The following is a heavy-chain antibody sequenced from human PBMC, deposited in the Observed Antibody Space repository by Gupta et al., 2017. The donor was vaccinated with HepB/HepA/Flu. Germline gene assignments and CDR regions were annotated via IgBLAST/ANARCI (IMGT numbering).Heavy chain of an antibody. Sequence: QVQLVESGGGVVQPGRSLRLSCAASGFTFINHGMPWVRQAPGKGLEWVAVISYDGSNKYYADSVKGRFTVSRDNSKNTLYLQVNSLRPEDTAVYYCAKGGGRCSRTSCYYYYGMDVWGQGTTVTVSS. CDR2: ISYDGSNK. CDR3: AKGGGRCSRTSCYYYYGMDV. CDR1: GFTFINHG. V-gene: IGHV3-30*18. D-gene: IGHD2-2*01. J-gene: IGHJ6*02.